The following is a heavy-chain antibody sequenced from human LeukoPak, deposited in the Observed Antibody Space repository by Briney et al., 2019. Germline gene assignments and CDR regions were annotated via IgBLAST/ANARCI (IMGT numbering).Heavy chain of an antibody. V-gene: IGHV1-24*01. CDR3: ARGAVEMATILSAFDI. D-gene: IGHD5-24*01. Sequence: ASVKVSCKVSGYTLTELSMHWVRQAPGKGLEWMGGFDPEDGETIYAQKFQGRVTMTEDTSTDTAYMELSSLRSEDTAVYYCARGAVEMATILSAFDIRGQGTMVTVSS. J-gene: IGHJ3*02. CDR2: FDPEDGET. CDR1: GYTLTELS.